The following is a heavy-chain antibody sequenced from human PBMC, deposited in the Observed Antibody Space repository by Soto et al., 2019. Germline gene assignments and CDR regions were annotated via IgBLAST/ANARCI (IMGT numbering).Heavy chain of an antibody. J-gene: IGHJ4*02. V-gene: IGHV1-8*01. Sequence: ASVKVSCKASGYTFTIYDINWVRQATGQGLEWMGWMNPNSGNTGYAQKFQGRVTMTRNTSISTAYMELSSLRSEDTAVYYCARARSRGAFNDYWGQGTLVTVSS. CDR1: GYTFTIYD. CDR2: MNPNSGNT. D-gene: IGHD3-10*01. CDR3: ARARSRGAFNDY.